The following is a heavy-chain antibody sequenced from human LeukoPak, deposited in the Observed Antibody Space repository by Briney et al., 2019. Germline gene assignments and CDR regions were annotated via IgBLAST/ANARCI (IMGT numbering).Heavy chain of an antibody. CDR3: AKDKPIDY. D-gene: IGHD1-14*01. CDR1: GFTFSSYW. J-gene: IGHJ4*02. Sequence: TGGSLRLSCAASGFTFSSYWMSWVRQAPGKGLEWVAVISYDGSNKYYADSVKGRFTISRDNSKNTVFLQMNTLRTEDTAVYFCAKDKPIDYWGQGTLVTVSS. V-gene: IGHV3-30*18. CDR2: ISYDGSNK.